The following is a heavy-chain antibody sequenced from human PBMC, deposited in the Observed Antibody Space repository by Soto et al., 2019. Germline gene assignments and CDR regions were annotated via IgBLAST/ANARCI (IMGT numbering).Heavy chain of an antibody. V-gene: IGHV1-46*03. D-gene: IGHD2-2*01. J-gene: IGHJ4*02. CDR2: INPSGGST. CDR1: GYTFTSYY. CDR3: ATDIVVVPAAMELDY. Sequence: ASVKVSCKASGYTFTSYYMHWVRQAPGQGLEWMGIINPSGGSTSYAQKFQGRVTMTRDTSTSTVYMELSSLRSEDTAVYYCATDIVVVPAAMELDYWGQGTLVTVSS.